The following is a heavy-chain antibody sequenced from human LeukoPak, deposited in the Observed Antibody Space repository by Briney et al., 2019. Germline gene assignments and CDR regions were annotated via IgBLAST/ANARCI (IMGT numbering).Heavy chain of an antibody. V-gene: IGHV3-23*01. Sequence: GGSLRLSCAPSGFTFSSYGMIWVRQAPGKGLEWVSSISSSGGTTYYADSVKGRFTISRDNSKNTLYLQMNSLRADDTGVYSCAKDPHTVMINFFHIWGERTMVTVS. D-gene: IGHD5-18*01. CDR2: ISSSGGTT. CDR1: GFTFSSYG. J-gene: IGHJ3*02. CDR3: AKDPHTVMINFFHI.